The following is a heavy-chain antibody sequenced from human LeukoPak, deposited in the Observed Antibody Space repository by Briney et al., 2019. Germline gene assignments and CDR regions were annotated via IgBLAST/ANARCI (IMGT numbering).Heavy chain of an antibody. CDR3: ARDTVEDSLDI. CDR2: VYSGGST. V-gene: IGHV3-53*01. J-gene: IGHJ3*02. Sequence: PGGSLRLSCAASGFTVTRTSMTWVRQAPEKGLEWVSIVYSGGSTYHADSLKGRFTVSRDDSKNTVYLQMNNLRAEDTAMYYCARDTVEDSLDIWGQGTMVTVSS. D-gene: IGHD4-11*01. CDR1: GFTVTRTS.